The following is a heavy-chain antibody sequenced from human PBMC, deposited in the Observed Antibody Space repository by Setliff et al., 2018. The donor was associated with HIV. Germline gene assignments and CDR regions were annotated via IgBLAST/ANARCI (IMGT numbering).Heavy chain of an antibody. Sequence: SVKVSCKASGGSFSSYAITWVRQAPGQGLEWMGGIIPIIGTPNYAQKFQGRVTITADTSTNTAYMELNSLRSGDTAVYYCATGTSKTWGITILLDVWGKGTTVTVSS. CDR3: ATGTSKTWGITILLDV. CDR1: GGSFSSYA. CDR2: IIPIIGTP. D-gene: IGHD3-3*01. J-gene: IGHJ6*04. V-gene: IGHV1-69*06.